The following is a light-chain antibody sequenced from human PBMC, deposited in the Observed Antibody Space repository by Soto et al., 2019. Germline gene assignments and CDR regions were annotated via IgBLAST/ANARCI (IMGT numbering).Light chain of an antibody. Sequence: DIQLTQSPSSLSASVGDRVTITCRASQGIVHYLAWYQQKPGEVPNLLIYDASTLQSGVSSRFSGSGSGTDFTLTISSLQPGDVATYYCQKYDNAPLSFGGGTKVEI. CDR2: DAS. CDR1: QGIVHY. V-gene: IGKV1-27*01. J-gene: IGKJ4*01. CDR3: QKYDNAPLS.